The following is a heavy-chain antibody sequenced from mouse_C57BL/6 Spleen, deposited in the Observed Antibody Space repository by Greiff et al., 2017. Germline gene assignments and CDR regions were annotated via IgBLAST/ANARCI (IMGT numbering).Heavy chain of an antibody. V-gene: IGHV1-61*01. D-gene: IGHD1-1*01. CDR1: GYTFTSYW. J-gene: IGHJ2*01. CDR3: ARRDYGNDC. Sequence: QVQLQQPGAELVRSGSSVKLSCKASGYTFTSYWMDWVKQRPGQGLEWIGNIYPSDSETHYNQKFKDKATLTVDKSSSTAYMQLSSLTSEDSAVYYCARRDYGNDCWGQGTTLTVSS. CDR2: IYPSDSET.